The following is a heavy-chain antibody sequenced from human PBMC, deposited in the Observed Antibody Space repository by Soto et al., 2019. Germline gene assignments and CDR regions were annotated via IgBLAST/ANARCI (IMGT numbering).Heavy chain of an antibody. CDR2: IIPMFGSP. CDR1: GGSFSSNT. Sequence: QVQLVQSGAEVKKPGSSVRVSCEASGGSFSSNTITWVRQAPGQGLEWRGGIIPMFGSPNYAQKFQGRVTITAEESTSTASMELRSLRSEDTGVYYCARDFPRAAGGEMGIDYWGQGTLSTVSS. CDR3: ARDFPRAAGGEMGIDY. J-gene: IGHJ4*02. D-gene: IGHD6-13*01. V-gene: IGHV1-69*01.